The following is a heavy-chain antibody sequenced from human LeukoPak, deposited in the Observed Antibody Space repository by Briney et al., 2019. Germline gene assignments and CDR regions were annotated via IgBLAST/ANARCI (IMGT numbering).Heavy chain of an antibody. CDR2: INPNSGGT. CDR3: VRKGRAYYDSSGYYLDAFDI. J-gene: IGHJ3*02. Sequence: ASVKVSCKASGYTFTGYYMHWVRQAPGQGLEWMGWINPNSGGTNYAQKFQGRVTMTRDTSISTAYMELSRLRSDDTAVYYCVRKGRAYYDSSGYYLDAFDIWGQGTMVTVSS. V-gene: IGHV1-2*02. CDR1: GYTFTGYY. D-gene: IGHD3-22*01.